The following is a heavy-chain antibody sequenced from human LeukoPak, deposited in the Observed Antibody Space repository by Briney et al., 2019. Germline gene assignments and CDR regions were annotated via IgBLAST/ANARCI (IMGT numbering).Heavy chain of an antibody. CDR3: ARGIYCSSTSCYYYFDY. CDR2: IYYSVST. V-gene: IGHV4-59*01. D-gene: IGHD2-2*01. Sequence: SGTLSLTRTVSGGSLSSYYWSWIRQPPGKGLEWIGYIYYSVSTNYNPSLKSRLTISVDTSKNQFSLKVSSVTAADTAVYYCARGIYCSSTSCYYYFDYWGQGTLVTVSS. J-gene: IGHJ4*02. CDR1: GGSLSSYY.